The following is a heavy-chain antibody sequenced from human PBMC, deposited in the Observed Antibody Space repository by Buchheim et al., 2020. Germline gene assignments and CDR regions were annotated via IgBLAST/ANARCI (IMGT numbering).Heavy chain of an antibody. J-gene: IGHJ4*02. CDR1: GGSFTSYA. V-gene: IGHV1-69*04. Sequence: QVHLVQSGAEVKRPGSSVKVSCKASGGSFTSYALSWVRQAPGQGLEWLGRILPILGTVDYAQKFQGRVTLTADKSKSTAYMELSSLRSDDTAVYYCARGSTTILDYWGQGTL. CDR2: ILPILGTV. CDR3: ARGSTTILDY. D-gene: IGHD2-2*01.